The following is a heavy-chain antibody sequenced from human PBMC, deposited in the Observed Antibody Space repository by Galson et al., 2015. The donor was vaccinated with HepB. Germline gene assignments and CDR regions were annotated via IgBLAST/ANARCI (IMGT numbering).Heavy chain of an antibody. CDR3: ARSIAVAGPGDKYYYYGMDV. CDR1: GFTFSSYS. D-gene: IGHD6-19*01. J-gene: IGHJ6*02. V-gene: IGHV3-21*01. Sequence: SLRLSCAASGFTFSSYSMDWVRQAPGKGLEWVSSITSGNNYIYYADSVRGRFTISRDNAKKSLYLQMNSLRADDTAVYFCARSIAVAGPGDKYYYYGMDVWGQGTTVTVSS. CDR2: ITSGNNYI.